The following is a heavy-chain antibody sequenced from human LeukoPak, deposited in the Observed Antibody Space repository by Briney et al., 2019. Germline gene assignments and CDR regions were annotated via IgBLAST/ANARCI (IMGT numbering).Heavy chain of an antibody. D-gene: IGHD6-19*01. CDR1: GFTVSSNY. J-gene: IGHJ4*02. CDR2: IYSGGST. Sequence: PGGSLRLSCAASGFTVSSNYMSWVRQAPGKGLEWVSVIYSGGSTYYADSVKGRFTTSRDNSKNTLYLQMNSLRAEDTAVYYCARDNGYSSGRSVDYWGQGTLVTVSS. CDR3: ARDNGYSSGRSVDY. V-gene: IGHV3-66*01.